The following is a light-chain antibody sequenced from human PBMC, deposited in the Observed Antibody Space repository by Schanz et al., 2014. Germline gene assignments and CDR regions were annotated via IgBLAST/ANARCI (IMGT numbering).Light chain of an antibody. Sequence: EIVLTQSPATLSLSPGERATLSCRASQSVSSYLAWYQQKPGQAPNVLIYGASTRATGIPDRFSGSGSGTDFTLTISRLEPEDFAVYYCQQYTSSFTFGPGTKWKSN. CDR3: QQYTSSFT. J-gene: IGKJ3*01. V-gene: IGKV3-20*01. CDR2: GAS. CDR1: QSVSSY.